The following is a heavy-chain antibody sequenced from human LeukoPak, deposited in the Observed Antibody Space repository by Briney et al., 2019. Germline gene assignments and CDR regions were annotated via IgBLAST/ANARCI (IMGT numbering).Heavy chain of an antibody. D-gene: IGHD2-15*01. V-gene: IGHV1-18*01. J-gene: IGHJ4*02. CDR3: ARDLPTPDY. CDR1: GYTFSTYG. Sequence: ASVKVSCKASGYTFSTYGITWVRQAPGQGLEWMGWISGYNGNTNYAQKLQGRVTMTTDTSTSTAYMELRSLRSDDTAVYYCARDLPTPDYWGQGTLVTVSS. CDR2: ISGYNGNT.